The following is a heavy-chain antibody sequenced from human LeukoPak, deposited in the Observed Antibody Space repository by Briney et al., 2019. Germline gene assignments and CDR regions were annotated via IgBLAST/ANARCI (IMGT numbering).Heavy chain of an antibody. V-gene: IGHV3-74*01. J-gene: IGHJ4*02. Sequence: GGSLRLSCAASGFTLSKYWMLWVRQAPGKGQESVSRINTDGTVTTYADSVKGRFTVSRDNADNTMFLQMNSVRDEDTAVYYCATKQWLAPPPDSWGQGTPVTVSS. CDR1: GFTLSKYW. D-gene: IGHD6-19*01. CDR2: INTDGTVT. CDR3: ATKQWLAPPPDS.